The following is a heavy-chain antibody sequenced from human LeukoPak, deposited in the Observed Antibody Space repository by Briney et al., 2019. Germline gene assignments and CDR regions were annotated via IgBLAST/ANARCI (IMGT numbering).Heavy chain of an antibody. CDR2: IYYSGST. CDR1: GGSISSYY. D-gene: IGHD6-6*01. V-gene: IGHV4-59*08. Sequence: SETLSLTCTVSGGSISSYYWSWIRQPPGKGLEWIGYIYYSGSTNYNPSLKSRVTISVGTSKNQFSLKLRYVTTADTAACYSARHARGVQYFDYWGQGTLVTVSS. CDR3: ARHARGVQYFDY. J-gene: IGHJ4*02.